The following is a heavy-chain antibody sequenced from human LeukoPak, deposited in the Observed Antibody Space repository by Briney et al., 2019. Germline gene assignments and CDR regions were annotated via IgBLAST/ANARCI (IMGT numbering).Heavy chain of an antibody. D-gene: IGHD4-23*01. CDR1: GFSFSSYA. Sequence: GGSLRLSCAASGFSFSSYAMSWVRQAPGKGLEWVSGISGNEISTHYADAVKGRFTISRDNSKNTLYLQMNSLRAEDTAVYYCAKAQLRWLFDYWGQGTLVTVSS. CDR2: ISGNEIST. J-gene: IGHJ4*02. V-gene: IGHV3-23*01. CDR3: AKAQLRWLFDY.